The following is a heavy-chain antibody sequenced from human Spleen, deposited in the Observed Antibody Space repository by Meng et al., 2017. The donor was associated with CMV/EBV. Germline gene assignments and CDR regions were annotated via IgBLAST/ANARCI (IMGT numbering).Heavy chain of an antibody. V-gene: IGHV3-48*03. Sequence: GESLKISCAASGFTFSSYEMNWVRQAPGKGLEWVSYISSSGSTIYYADSVKGRFTISRDNTKNSLYLQMNSLRADDTAEYYCAKYNWGDWYYGMDVWGQGTTVTVSS. CDR2: ISSSGSTI. CDR3: AKYNWGDWYYGMDV. CDR1: GFTFSSYE. D-gene: IGHD3-16*01. J-gene: IGHJ6*02.